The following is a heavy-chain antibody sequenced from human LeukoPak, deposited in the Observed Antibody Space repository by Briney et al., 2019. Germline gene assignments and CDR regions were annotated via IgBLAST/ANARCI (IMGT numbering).Heavy chain of an antibody. J-gene: IGHJ2*01. CDR1: GGSISSGGYS. CDR2: IYHSGST. Sequence: SQTLSLTCAVSGGSISSGGYSWSWIRQPPGKGLEWIGYIYHSGSTYYNPSLKSRVTISVDRSKNQFSLKLSSVTAADTAIYYCARDGGAPGAMFASWGGYFDLWGRGTLVTVSS. D-gene: IGHD2-2*01. CDR3: ARDGGAPGAMFASWGGYFDL. V-gene: IGHV4-30-2*01.